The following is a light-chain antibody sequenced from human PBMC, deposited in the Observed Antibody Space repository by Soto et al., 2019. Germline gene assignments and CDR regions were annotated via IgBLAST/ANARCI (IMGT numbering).Light chain of an antibody. CDR2: ASS. CDR1: QGIGNG. Sequence: DIQMSQSPSSLSASVGDRVTVSCRASQGIGNGLAGYQQKPGKVPKLLIYASSTLQWGVPSRFSGSGYETDFTLTISSLKPEDGATYYCQKYDRVPGTFGQGTKVEI. J-gene: IGKJ1*01. V-gene: IGKV1-27*01. CDR3: QKYDRVPGT.